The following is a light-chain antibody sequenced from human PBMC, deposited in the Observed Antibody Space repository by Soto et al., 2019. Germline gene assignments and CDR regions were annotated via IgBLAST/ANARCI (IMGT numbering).Light chain of an antibody. Sequence: QSALTQPASVSGSPGQSITIPCTGTSSDVGGYDYVSWYQHHPGKAPKLMIYDVTERPPGVSNRLSGSKSGNTASLTISDLQPEDEADYDCSSYTSATTLVVFGGGTKLTVL. CDR3: SSYTSATTLVV. CDR1: SSDVGGYDY. J-gene: IGLJ2*01. V-gene: IGLV2-14*03. CDR2: DVT.